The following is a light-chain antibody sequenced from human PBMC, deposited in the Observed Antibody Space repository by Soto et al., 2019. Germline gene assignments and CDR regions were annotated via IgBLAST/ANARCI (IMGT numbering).Light chain of an antibody. CDR3: SSYAGSSTHYV. CDR1: STDVGGYNY. Sequence: QSALTQPASVSGSPGQSITISCTGTSTDVGGYNYVSCYQHHPGKAPKPMIYEVSNRPAGFSRRFSGSKSGNTASRTISGFQAEDEPEYYCSSYAGSSTHYVFGTGTKATVL. CDR2: EVS. J-gene: IGLJ1*01. V-gene: IGLV2-14*01.